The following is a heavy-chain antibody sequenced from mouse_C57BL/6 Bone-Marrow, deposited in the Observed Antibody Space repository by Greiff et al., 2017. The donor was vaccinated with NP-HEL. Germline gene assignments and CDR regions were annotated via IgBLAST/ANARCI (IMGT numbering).Heavy chain of an antibody. CDR1: GYTFTSYD. D-gene: IGHD2-1*01. CDR2: IYPRDGST. CDR3: ARRDIYYGDAMDY. V-gene: IGHV1-85*01. Sequence: VQLQQSGPELVKPGASVKLSCKASGYTFTSYDINWVKQRPGQGLEWIGWIYPRDGSTKYNEKFKGTATLTADTSSSTAYMELHSLTSEDSAVYFCARRDIYYGDAMDYWGQGTSVTVSS. J-gene: IGHJ4*01.